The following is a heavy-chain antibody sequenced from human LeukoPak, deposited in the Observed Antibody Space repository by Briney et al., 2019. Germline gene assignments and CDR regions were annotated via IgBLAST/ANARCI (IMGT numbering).Heavy chain of an antibody. CDR2: MYGSGNT. V-gene: IGHV4-4*07. CDR1: GASISNYY. J-gene: IGHJ6*03. Sequence: SETLSLTCTVSGASISNYYWTWIRQPAGKGLEWIGRMYGSGNTIYDPSLKSRVTMSVDTSKNQFSLTLSSVTAADTAVYYCARTRTYYMDVWAKGTTVTVSS. CDR3: ARTRTYYMDV.